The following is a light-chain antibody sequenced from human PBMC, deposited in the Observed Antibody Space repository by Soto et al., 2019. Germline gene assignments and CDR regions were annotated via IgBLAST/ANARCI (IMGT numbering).Light chain of an antibody. CDR3: QQSYSTSIT. V-gene: IGKV1-39*01. Sequence: EIQMSPCRSSLSASVGYRVTITCRASQSISSYLNWYQQKPGKAPKLLIYAASSLQSGVPSRFSGSGSGTDFTLTISSLQPEDFATYYCQQSYSTSITFGQGTRLEIK. CDR1: QSISSY. CDR2: AAS. J-gene: IGKJ5*01.